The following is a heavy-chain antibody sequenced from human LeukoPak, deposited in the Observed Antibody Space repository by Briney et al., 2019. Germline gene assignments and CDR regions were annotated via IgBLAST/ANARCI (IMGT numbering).Heavy chain of an antibody. CDR1: GGSISNGDYF. CDR2: IYHSGST. D-gene: IGHD3-16*01. J-gene: IGHJ2*01. CDR3: ARTGGGDPSYWYFDL. V-gene: IGHV4-30-2*01. Sequence: PSETLSLTCTVSGGSISNGDYFWSWIRQPPGKGLEWIGYIYHSGSTYYSPSLKSRVTISLDRSKNQFSLNLTSVTAADTAVYYCARTGGGDPSYWYFDLWGRGTLVTVSS.